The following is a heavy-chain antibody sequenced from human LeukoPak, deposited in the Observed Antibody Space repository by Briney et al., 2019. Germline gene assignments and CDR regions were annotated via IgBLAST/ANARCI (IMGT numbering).Heavy chain of an antibody. CDR1: GYTFTSYG. Sequence: ASVKVSCKASGYTFTSYGISWVRQAPGRGLEWMGWISAYNGNTNYAQKLQGRVTMTTDTSTSTAYMELRSLRSDDTAVYYCARNLRNYYDSSGPGDYWGQGTLVTVSS. V-gene: IGHV1-18*01. J-gene: IGHJ4*02. CDR3: ARNLRNYYDSSGPGDY. CDR2: ISAYNGNT. D-gene: IGHD3-22*01.